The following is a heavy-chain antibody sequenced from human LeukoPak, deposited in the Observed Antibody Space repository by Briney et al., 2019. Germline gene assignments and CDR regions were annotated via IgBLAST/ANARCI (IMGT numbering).Heavy chain of an antibody. CDR3: ARDLERQQLGGLYYYYYYYMDV. CDR1: GGSISSYY. J-gene: IGHJ6*03. CDR2: IYTSVST. D-gene: IGHD6-13*01. V-gene: IGHV4-4*07. Sequence: PSETLSLTCTVSGGSISSYYWSWIRQPAGKGRDWIGRIYTSVSTNYNPSLKSRVTMSVDTSKNQFSLKLSSVTAADPAVYYCARDLERQQLGGLYYYYYYYMDVWGKGTTVTVSS.